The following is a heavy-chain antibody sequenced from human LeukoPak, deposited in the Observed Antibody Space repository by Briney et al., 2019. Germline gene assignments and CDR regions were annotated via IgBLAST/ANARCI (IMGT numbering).Heavy chain of an antibody. J-gene: IGHJ4*02. V-gene: IGHV3-23*01. Sequence: GGSLRLSCAASGFTFSSYAMSWVRQAPGKGLEWVSIVSGSGSSTHYADSVEGRFTISRDNSKNTLSLQMNSLRAEDTALYYCARERWSTTAFDYWGQGTLVTVSS. CDR2: VSGSGSST. CDR3: ARERWSTTAFDY. D-gene: IGHD4-23*01. CDR1: GFTFSSYA.